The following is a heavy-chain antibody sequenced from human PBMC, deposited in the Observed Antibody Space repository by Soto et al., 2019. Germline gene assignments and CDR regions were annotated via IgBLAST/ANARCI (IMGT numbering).Heavy chain of an antibody. V-gene: IGHV3-23*01. CDR2: ISGSGGST. J-gene: IGHJ4*02. Sequence: EVQLLESGGGLVQPGGSLRLSCAASGITFTSHAMNWVRQAPGKGLEWVSGISGSGGSTYYADSVKGRFTVSRDNSKNTLFLQVNSLRVDDTAVYYCVVSSAEAAGIFAYWGQGTLVTVSS. CDR3: VVSSAEAAGIFAY. CDR1: GITFTSHA. D-gene: IGHD6-13*01.